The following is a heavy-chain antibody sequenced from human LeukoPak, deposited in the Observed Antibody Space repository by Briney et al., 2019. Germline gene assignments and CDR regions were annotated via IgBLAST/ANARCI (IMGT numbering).Heavy chain of an antibody. CDR2: ISSSSSYT. Sequence: GGSLRLSCAASGFTFSDYYMSWIRQAPGKGLEWVSYISSSSSYTNYADSVKGRFTISRVNAKNSLYLQMNSLRAEDTAVYYCARVSVVVPAAIMNDAFDIWGQGTMVTVSS. D-gene: IGHD2-2*01. V-gene: IGHV3-11*06. CDR1: GFTFSDYY. CDR3: ARVSVVVPAAIMNDAFDI. J-gene: IGHJ3*02.